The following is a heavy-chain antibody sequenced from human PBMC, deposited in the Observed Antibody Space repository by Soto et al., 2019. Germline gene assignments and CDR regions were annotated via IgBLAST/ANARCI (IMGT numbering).Heavy chain of an antibody. CDR2: IYYSGST. V-gene: IGHV4-31*03. D-gene: IGHD5-12*01. Sequence: SETLSLTCTVSGGSISSGGYYWSWIRQHPGKGLEWIGYIYYSGSTYYNPSLKSRVTISVDTSKNQFSLKLSSVTAADTAVYYCAGGGGYDSYYYYGMDVWGQGTTVTSP. CDR3: AGGGGYDSYYYYGMDV. J-gene: IGHJ6*02. CDR1: GGSISSGGYY.